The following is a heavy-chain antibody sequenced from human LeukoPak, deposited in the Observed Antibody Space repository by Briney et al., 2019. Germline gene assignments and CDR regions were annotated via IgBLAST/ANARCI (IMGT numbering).Heavy chain of an antibody. V-gene: IGHV3-49*04. CDR1: GFTFGDYT. J-gene: IGHJ5*02. CDR2: IRSKAYGGTT. D-gene: IGHD3-22*01. CDR3: TRDRSSYYYNWFDP. Sequence: GGSLRLSCTASGFTFGDYTMNWVRQAPGTGLEWVGFIRSKAYGGTTKYAASVKGRFTISRDDSKTITYLQMNSLKTEDTALYFCTRDRSSYYYNWFDPWGQGTLVTVSS.